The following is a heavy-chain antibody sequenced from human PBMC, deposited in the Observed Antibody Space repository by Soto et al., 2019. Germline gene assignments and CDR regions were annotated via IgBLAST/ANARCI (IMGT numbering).Heavy chain of an antibody. Sequence: SETLSLTCTVSGGSISNSSYYWGWVRQPPGKGLEWIGHIYYSGTSYSNPSLKGRVSLSVDTSKNQFSLKLNSVTAADTAVYFCARVQRRWLNSDYRGQGTLVTVSS. V-gene: IGHV4-39*01. CDR1: GGSISNSSYY. CDR2: IYYSGTS. D-gene: IGHD5-12*01. CDR3: ARVQRRWLNSDY. J-gene: IGHJ4*02.